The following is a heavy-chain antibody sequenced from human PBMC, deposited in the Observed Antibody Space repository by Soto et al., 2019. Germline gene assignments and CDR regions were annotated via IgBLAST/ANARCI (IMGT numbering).Heavy chain of an antibody. CDR1: GGSISSSSYY. CDR2: IYYSGST. V-gene: IGHV4-39*01. CDR3: ARGRFGDGSGSYNCFDL. Sequence: SETLSLTCTVSGGSISSSSYYWGWIRQPPGKGLEWIGSIYYSGSTYYNPSLKSRVTISVDTSKNQFSLKLYSVIAADTAVYYCARGRFGDGSGSYNCFDLWGQVKLVTVSS. J-gene: IGHJ5*02. D-gene: IGHD3-10*01.